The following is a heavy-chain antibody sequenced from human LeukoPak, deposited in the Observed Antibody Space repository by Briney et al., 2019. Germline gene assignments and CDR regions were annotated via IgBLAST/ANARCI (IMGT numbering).Heavy chain of an antibody. Sequence: PGGSLRLSCAASGFIFSNYGMHWVRQAPPKGLEWVAFIRFDGSNDYYADSVKGRFTISRDNSKNMVYLQMSSLKAEDTAIYYCAKDIRRGYNYGYDQFAYWGQGILVTVSS. CDR3: AKDIRRGYNYGYDQFAY. J-gene: IGHJ4*02. V-gene: IGHV3-30*02. CDR2: IRFDGSND. CDR1: GFIFSNYG. D-gene: IGHD5-18*01.